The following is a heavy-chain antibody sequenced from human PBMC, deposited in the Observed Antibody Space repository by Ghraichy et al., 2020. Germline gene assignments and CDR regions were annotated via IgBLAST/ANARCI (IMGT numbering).Heavy chain of an antibody. J-gene: IGHJ4*02. CDR1: GFSLSTSGVG. CDR3: ASAAAQGSETYYDFYDY. V-gene: IGHV2-5*01. CDR2: IYCNDDK. D-gene: IGHD3-10*01. Sequence: SGPTLVKPTQTLTLTCTFSGFSLSTSGVGVGWIRQPPGKALEWLALIYCNDDKLYSPSLRSRLTITKDTSKNQVVLTMTNMDPVDIATYYCASAAAQGSETYYDFYDYWGQGTLVTVSS.